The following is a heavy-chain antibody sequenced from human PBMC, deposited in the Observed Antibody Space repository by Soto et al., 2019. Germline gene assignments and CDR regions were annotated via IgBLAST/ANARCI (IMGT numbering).Heavy chain of an antibody. D-gene: IGHD2-2*01. CDR1: GDSISSGGFP. V-gene: IGHV4-30-2*06. Sequence: QLQLQESGSGLVETAQTLSLTCIVSGDSISSGGFPWTWIRQSTGKGLEWIGYVYRTGATSYNPSLESRASISVDTSRNQFSLKLMSVTPADSAVYFCARDSYATSSFALDVWGRGTAVTVSS. J-gene: IGHJ6*02. CDR3: ARDSYATSSFALDV. CDR2: VYRTGAT.